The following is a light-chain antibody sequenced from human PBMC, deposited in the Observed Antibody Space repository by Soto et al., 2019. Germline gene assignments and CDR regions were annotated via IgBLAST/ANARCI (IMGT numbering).Light chain of an antibody. V-gene: IGKV3-20*01. J-gene: IGKJ4*01. Sequence: EIVLTQSPGTLSLSPGERATLSCRASQSVSSSYLTWYQQKPGQAPRLLMYGASNRATGIPDRFSGSGSGTDFTLTISRLEPEDFAVYYCQHYVNWPLTFGGGTKVDIK. CDR3: QHYVNWPLT. CDR2: GAS. CDR1: QSVSSSY.